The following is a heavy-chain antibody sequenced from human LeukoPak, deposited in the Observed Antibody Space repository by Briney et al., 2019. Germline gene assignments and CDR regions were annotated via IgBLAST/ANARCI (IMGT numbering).Heavy chain of an antibody. D-gene: IGHD2-15*01. J-gene: IGHJ6*04. V-gene: IGHV3-30*18. Sequence: PGGSLRLSCAAAGFTFSSYGMRWVRQAPGKLLELVAVISYDGSNKYYADSAKGRFTISRDNSKNTLYLQLNSLRAEDTSVYYCAKDSMVAATHYYGMDVWGKGTTVTVSS. CDR2: ISYDGSNK. CDR3: AKDSMVAATHYYGMDV. CDR1: GFTFSSYG.